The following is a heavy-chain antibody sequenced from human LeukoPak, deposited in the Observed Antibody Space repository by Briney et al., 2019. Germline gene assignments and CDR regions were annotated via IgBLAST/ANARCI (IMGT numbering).Heavy chain of an antibody. Sequence: SETLSLTCTVSGGSISSYYWSWIRQPPGKGLGWIGYIYYSGSTNYNPSLKSRVTISVDTSKNQFSLKLSSVTAADTAVYYCARYCSSTSCYLNGMDVWGKGTTVTVSS. V-gene: IGHV4-59*01. CDR2: IYYSGST. CDR1: GGSISSYY. J-gene: IGHJ6*04. CDR3: ARYCSSTSCYLNGMDV. D-gene: IGHD2-2*01.